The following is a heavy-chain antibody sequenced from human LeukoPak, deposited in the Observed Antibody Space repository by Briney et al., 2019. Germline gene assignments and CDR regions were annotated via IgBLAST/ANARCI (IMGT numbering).Heavy chain of an antibody. D-gene: IGHD3-22*01. CDR3: AKDRGPNYYDSSGLNY. V-gene: IGHV3-30*04. Sequence: GGSLRLSCEASGFVFSGYSMHWVRQAPGKGLAWVAYISYNGKNNYYTDSVKSRFTVSRDNAKNSLYLQMNSLRAEDTALYYCAKDRGPNYYDSSGLNYWGQGTLVTVSS. CDR1: GFVFSGYS. J-gene: IGHJ4*02. CDR2: ISYNGKNN.